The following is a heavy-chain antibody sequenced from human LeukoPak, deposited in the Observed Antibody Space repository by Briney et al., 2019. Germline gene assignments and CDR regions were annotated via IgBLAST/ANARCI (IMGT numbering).Heavy chain of an antibody. V-gene: IGHV3-21*01. CDR3: ASDAGPGSKAAFDI. CDR1: GFTFSSYS. Sequence: GWSLTLSCAASGFTFSSYSMIWVRQAAGKGREWVSSISSSSSYIYYADSVKGRFTITRDTAKNSLYLQMNSLRAEDTAVYYCASDAGPGSKAAFDIWGQGTMVTVSS. J-gene: IGHJ3*02. CDR2: ISSSSSYI. D-gene: IGHD4-11*01.